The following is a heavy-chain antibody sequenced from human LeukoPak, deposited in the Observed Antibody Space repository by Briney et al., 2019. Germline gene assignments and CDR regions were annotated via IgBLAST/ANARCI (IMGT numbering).Heavy chain of an antibody. CDR3: ARDGLSGDQAFDAFDI. CDR2: IRSSGSNM. J-gene: IGHJ3*02. Sequence: GGSLRLSCAASGFTFRSYEMSWVRQAPGKGLEWIAYIRSSGSNMYYADSVRGRFSISRDNAKDSLYLQMNSLRAEDTAIYYCARDGLSGDQAFDAFDIWGQGTMVTVSP. V-gene: IGHV3-48*03. D-gene: IGHD1-26*01. CDR1: GFTFRSYE.